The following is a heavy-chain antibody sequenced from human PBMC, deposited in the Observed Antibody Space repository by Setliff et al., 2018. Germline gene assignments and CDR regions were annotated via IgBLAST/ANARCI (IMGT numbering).Heavy chain of an antibody. D-gene: IGHD3-10*01. J-gene: IGHJ3*01. CDR3: ARVPHIWFGDLVTFDDAFDV. CDR1: GGSFSDHF. V-gene: IGHV4-34*01. Sequence: SETLSLTCTVYGGSFSDHFWSWIRQPPGKGLEWGEINHSGSTNYNPSLKSRVTISVDASKNQFSLKLTSVTAADTAVYFCARVPHIWFGDLVTFDDAFDVWGQGTMVTVSS. CDR2: INHSGST.